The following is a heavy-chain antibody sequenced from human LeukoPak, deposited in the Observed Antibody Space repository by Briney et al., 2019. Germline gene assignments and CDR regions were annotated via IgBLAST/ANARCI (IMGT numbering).Heavy chain of an antibody. CDR2: ISAYNGNT. V-gene: IGHV1-18*01. CDR1: GYTFTSYG. Sequence: ASVKVSCKASGYTFTSYGISWVRQAPGQGLEWMGWISAYNGNTNYAQRLQGRVTMTTDTSTSTAYMELRSLRSDDTAVYYCARGRDLYYDSSNYYYFDSWGQGTLVTVSS. J-gene: IGHJ4*02. CDR3: ARGRDLYYDSSNYYYFDS. D-gene: IGHD3-22*01.